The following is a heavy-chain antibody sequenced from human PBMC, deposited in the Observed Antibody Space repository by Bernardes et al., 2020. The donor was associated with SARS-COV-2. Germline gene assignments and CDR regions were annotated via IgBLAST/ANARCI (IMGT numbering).Heavy chain of an antibody. J-gene: IGHJ4*02. CDR1: GYTFTGYY. CDR2: INPNSGGA. CDR3: ARANVGWWGAFDN. V-gene: IGHV1-2*04. Sequence: ASVKVSCKASGYTFTGYYMHWVRQAPGQGLEWMGWINPNSGGATYAQKFQGWVTMTRDISISTVYMDLNRLKSDDTAVYFCARANVGWWGAFDNWGQGTLVTVAS. D-gene: IGHD2-15*01.